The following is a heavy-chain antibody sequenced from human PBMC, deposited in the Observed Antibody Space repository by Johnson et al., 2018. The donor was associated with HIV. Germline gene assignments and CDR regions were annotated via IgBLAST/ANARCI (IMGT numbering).Heavy chain of an antibody. V-gene: IGHV3-23*04. CDR2: VSGSGAST. J-gene: IGHJ3*02. Sequence: VQLVESGGGVVQPGRSLRLSCAASGFTFSSYAMSWVRQAPGKGLEWVSSVSGSGASTYYADSVKGRFTISRDNSKKTLYLQMHSLRAEDTAVYYCASGAYSSSLTFDIWGQGTMVTVSS. CDR3: ASGAYSSSLTFDI. CDR1: GFTFSSYA. D-gene: IGHD6-6*01.